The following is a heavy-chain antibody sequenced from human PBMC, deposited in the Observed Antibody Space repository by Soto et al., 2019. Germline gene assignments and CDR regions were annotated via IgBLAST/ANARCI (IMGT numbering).Heavy chain of an antibody. CDR2: INHSGST. J-gene: IGHJ4*02. CDR3: APVRNFDKLFSL. CDR1: GGSIISGGYY. Sequence: PSETLSLTCTVSGGSIISGGYYWSWIRQHPGKGLEWIGDINHSGSTYYNPSLKSRVTMSLDTSKNQYFLKLNSVTAADTAVYYCAPVRNFDKLFSLWGQGTPVTVSS. D-gene: IGHD3-9*01. V-gene: IGHV4-31*03.